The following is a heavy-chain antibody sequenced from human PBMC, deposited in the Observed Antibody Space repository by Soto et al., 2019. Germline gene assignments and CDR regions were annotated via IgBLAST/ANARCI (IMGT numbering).Heavy chain of an antibody. V-gene: IGHV6-1*01. Sequence: LSLTCAISGDSVSSNSAAWNWIRQSPSRGLEWLGRTYYRSKWYNDYAVSVKSRITINPDTSKNQFSLQLNSVTPEDTAVYYCARATIAAAGTNYYYGMDVWGQGTTVTVSS. CDR2: TYYRSKWYN. CDR3: ARATIAAAGTNYYYGMDV. CDR1: GDSVSSNSAA. D-gene: IGHD6-13*01. J-gene: IGHJ6*02.